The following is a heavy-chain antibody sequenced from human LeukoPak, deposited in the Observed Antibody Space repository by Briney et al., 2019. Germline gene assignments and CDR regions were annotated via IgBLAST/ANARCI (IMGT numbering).Heavy chain of an antibody. D-gene: IGHD3-10*01. CDR1: GGSIGNYY. V-gene: IGHV4-59*01. CDR2: VSYSGST. J-gene: IGHJ5*01. CDR3: ARDQGTWWLDS. Sequence: PSETLSLTCTVSGGSIGNYYWSWIRQPPGKGLEWLGSVSYSGSTDHNSSLKSRVTLSVDTSKKQFSLKLSSVTAADTALYYCARDQGTWWLDSWGQGILVTVSS.